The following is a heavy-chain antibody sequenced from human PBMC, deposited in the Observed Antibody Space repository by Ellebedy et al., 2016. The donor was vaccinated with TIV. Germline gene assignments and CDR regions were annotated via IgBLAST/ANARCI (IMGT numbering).Heavy chain of an antibody. J-gene: IGHJ4*02. D-gene: IGHD3-22*01. CDR3: AKDRSVSGFAMYYFDS. V-gene: IGHV3-9*01. CDR1: GFNFEAYA. CDR2: VNWNSGHI. Sequence: GGSLRLSXVASGFNFEAYAMHWVRQGPGTGLEWLSTVNWNSGHIAYADSVRGRFTISRDNANNSLYLQMNSLRDEDTALYYCAKDRSVSGFAMYYFDSWGQGTPVTVSS.